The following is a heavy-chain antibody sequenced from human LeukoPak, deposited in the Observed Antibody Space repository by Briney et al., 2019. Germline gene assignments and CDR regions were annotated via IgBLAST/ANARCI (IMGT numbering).Heavy chain of an antibody. V-gene: IGHV2-5*02. CDR3: AHLTTVTTVFDY. J-gene: IGHJ4*02. CDR2: IYWDDDK. D-gene: IGHD4-17*01. CDR1: GFSLSTRVG. Sequence: SGPTLVKPTQTLTLTCTFSGFSLSTRVGVGWIRQPPGKALEWLALIYWDDDKRYSPSLKSRLTITKDTSKNQVVLTMTNMDPVDTATYYCAHLTTVTTVFDYWGQGTLVTVSS.